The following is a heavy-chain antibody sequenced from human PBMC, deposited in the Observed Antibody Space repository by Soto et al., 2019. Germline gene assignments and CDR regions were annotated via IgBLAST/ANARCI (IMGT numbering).Heavy chain of an antibody. CDR1: GFTFSSYA. Sequence: GGSLGLSCAASGFTFSSYAMSWVRQAPGKGLEWVSAISGSGGSTYYAGSVKGRFAVSRDNTMNSLYLQMNSLRAEDTAAYYCARESIGCGGDCLDYWGQGTLVTVS. V-gene: IGHV3-23*01. CDR2: ISGSGGST. D-gene: IGHD2-21*01. CDR3: ARESIGCGGDCLDY. J-gene: IGHJ4*02.